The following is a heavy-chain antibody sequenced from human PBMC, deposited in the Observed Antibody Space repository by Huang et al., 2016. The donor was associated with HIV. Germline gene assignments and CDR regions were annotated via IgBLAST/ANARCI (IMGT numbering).Heavy chain of an antibody. CDR1: GYTFTSSG. J-gene: IGHJ3*02. D-gene: IGHD3-3*01. CDR3: ARDRVSYRYYDFWSGYYRDHRGAFDI. Sequence: QVQLVLSGAEVKKPGASVKVSCKASGYTFTSSGISWGRQAPGQGLEWIVLISAYKGNTIYAQNRQRRVTMTTDTPTSTAYMELRSLRSDDTAVYYCARDRVSYRYYDFWSGYYRDHRGAFDIWGQGTMVTVSS. CDR2: ISAYKGNT. V-gene: IGHV1-18*04.